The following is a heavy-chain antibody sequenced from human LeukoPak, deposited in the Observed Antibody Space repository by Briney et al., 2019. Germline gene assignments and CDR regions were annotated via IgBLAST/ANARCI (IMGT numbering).Heavy chain of an antibody. CDR3: ARDKIQWLRYSYFDY. CDR2: IRARSSLI. J-gene: IGHJ4*02. CDR1: GFDFSLSS. Sequence: GGSLRLSCAASGFDFSLSSMIWVRQAPGKGLQWVSYIRARSSLISYADSVRGRFTISRDDAKNTLYLQMNSLRADDTAVYFCARDKIQWLRYSYFDYWGQGVLVTVSS. V-gene: IGHV3-48*01. D-gene: IGHD5-12*01.